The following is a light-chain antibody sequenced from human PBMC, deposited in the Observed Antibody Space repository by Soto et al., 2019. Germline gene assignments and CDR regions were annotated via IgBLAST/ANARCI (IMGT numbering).Light chain of an antibody. J-gene: IGKJ2*01. CDR2: AAS. V-gene: IGKV3-20*01. CDR1: QSVSSNY. CDR3: QLYGSSPPRYT. Sequence: EIVLTQSPGTLYLSPGERATLSRRASQSVSSNYLAWYQQKRGQAPRLLIYAASARATGIPDRFSGSGSGTDFTLTISRLEPEDFAVYFCQLYGSSPPRYTFGQGTKVDIK.